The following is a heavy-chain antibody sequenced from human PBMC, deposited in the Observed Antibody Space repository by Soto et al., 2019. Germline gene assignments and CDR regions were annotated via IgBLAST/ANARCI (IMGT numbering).Heavy chain of an antibody. D-gene: IGHD3-3*01. CDR2: IWYDGSNK. J-gene: IGHJ6*02. V-gene: IGHV3-33*01. CDR3: ARIRSPRDYYGMDV. Sequence: GGSLRLSCAASGFTFSSYGMHWVRQAPGKGLEWVAVIWYDGSNKYYADSVKGRFTIPRDNSKNTLYLQMNSLRAEDTAVYYCARIRSPRDYYGMDVWGQGTTVTVSS. CDR1: GFTFSSYG.